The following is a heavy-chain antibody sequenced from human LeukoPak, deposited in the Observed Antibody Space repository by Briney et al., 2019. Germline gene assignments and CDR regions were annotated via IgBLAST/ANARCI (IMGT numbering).Heavy chain of an antibody. CDR2: IYYSGST. J-gene: IGHJ5*02. V-gene: IGHV4-31*03. CDR1: GGSISSGGYY. Sequence: SETLSLTCTVSGGSISSGGYYWSWIRQHPGKGLEWIGYIYYSGSTYYNPSLKSRVTISVDTSKNQFSLKLSSVTAADTAVYYCARVRDYDILTGYPEDNWFNPWGQGTLVTVSS. CDR3: ARVRDYDILTGYPEDNWFNP. D-gene: IGHD3-9*01.